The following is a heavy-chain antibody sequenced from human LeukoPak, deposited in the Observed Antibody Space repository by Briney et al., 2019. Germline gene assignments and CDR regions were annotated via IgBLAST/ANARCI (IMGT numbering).Heavy chain of an antibody. V-gene: IGHV4-59*01. D-gene: IGHD4-17*01. CDR2: TYYGGST. CDR3: ARGPSVTSIGGP. J-gene: IGHJ5*02. CDR1: GGSISHYY. Sequence: SETLSLTCTASGGSISHYYWSWIRQPPEKGLEWIGYTYYGGSTKFNPSLKSRVAISVDTSKKQFSLNLTSVTAADTAVYYRARGPSVTSIGGPWGQGTLVTVSA.